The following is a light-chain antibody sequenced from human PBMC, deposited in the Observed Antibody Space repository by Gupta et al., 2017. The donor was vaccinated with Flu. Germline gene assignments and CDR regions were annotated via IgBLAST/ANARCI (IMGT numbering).Light chain of an antibody. CDR3: RQGLQSPWT. CDR2: KDS. CDR1: QGRVGKCEYNY. V-gene: IGKV2-28*01. Sequence: VTLGETASMSCRSSQGRVGKCEYNYLDWYQQKPGQSPQRLIYKDSSRDSGVPDRFSGSGSGTDFTLKISRGEAEDVGIYYCRQGLQSPWTFGQGTKVEIK. J-gene: IGKJ1*01.